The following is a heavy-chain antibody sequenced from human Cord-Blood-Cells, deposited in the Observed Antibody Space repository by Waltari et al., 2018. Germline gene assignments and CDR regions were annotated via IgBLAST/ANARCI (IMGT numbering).Heavy chain of an antibody. V-gene: IGHV4-38-2*01. Sequence: QVQLQESGPGLVKPSETLSLTCAVSGYSISSGYYWGWLRQPPGEGLEWIGSIYHSGSTYYNPSLKSRVTISVDTSKNQFSLKLSSVTAADTAVYYCARKGAAAGTEYFQHWGQGTLVTVSS. CDR2: IYHSGST. CDR3: ARKGAAAGTEYFQH. J-gene: IGHJ1*01. CDR1: GYSISSGYY. D-gene: IGHD6-13*01.